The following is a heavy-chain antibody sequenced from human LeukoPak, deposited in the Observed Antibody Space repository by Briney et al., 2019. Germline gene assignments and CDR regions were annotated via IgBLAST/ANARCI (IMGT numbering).Heavy chain of an antibody. CDR3: AREGPNDSDYFDY. CDR2: ISSSGSTI. D-gene: IGHD2-15*01. J-gene: IGHJ4*02. Sequence: PGGSLRLSCAASGFDFSAFGMSWIRQAPGKGLEWVSYISSSGSTIYYADSVKGRFTISRDNAKNSLYLQMNSLRAEDTAVYYCAREGPNDSDYFDYWGQGTLVTVSS. CDR1: GFDFSAFG. V-gene: IGHV3-11*04.